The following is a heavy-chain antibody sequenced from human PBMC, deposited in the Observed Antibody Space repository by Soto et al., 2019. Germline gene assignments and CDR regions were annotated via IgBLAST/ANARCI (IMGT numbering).Heavy chain of an antibody. D-gene: IGHD2-2*01. CDR2: ISANGQGI. Sequence: EVQLLKSGGGLVQPGGSLRLSCTASGFTFTYYAFSWVRQAPGKGLEWVSAISANGQGIYYADSVRGRFTISRDNSKNTVFLHMDSLRAEDTAVYYCAKDRDYPRDQFHYWGQGTLVTVSS. J-gene: IGHJ4*02. V-gene: IGHV3-23*01. CDR3: AKDRDYPRDQFHY. CDR1: GFTFTYYA.